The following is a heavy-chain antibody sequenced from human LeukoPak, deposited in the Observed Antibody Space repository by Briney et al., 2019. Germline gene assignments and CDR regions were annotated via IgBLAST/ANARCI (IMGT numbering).Heavy chain of an antibody. V-gene: IGHV4-59*01. J-gene: IGHJ4*02. CDR1: GGSISSYY. CDR3: ARDGGIQLWSGYFDY. Sequence: SETLSLTCTVSGGSISSYYWSWIRQPPGMGLEWIGYIYYSGSTNYNPSLKSRVTISVDTSKNQFSLKLSSVTAADTAVYYCARDGGIQLWSGYFDYWGQGTLVTVSS. CDR2: IYYSGST. D-gene: IGHD5-18*01.